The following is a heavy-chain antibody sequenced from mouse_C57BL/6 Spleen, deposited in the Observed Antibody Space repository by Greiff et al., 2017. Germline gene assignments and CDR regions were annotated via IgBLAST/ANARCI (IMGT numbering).Heavy chain of an antibody. Sequence: EVKLMESGPGLVKPSQSLSLTCSVTGYSITSGYYWNWIRQFPGNKLEWMGYISYDGSNNYNPSLKNRISITRDTSKNQFFLKLNSVTTADTATYYCARVMELTTGVAEGFDYWGQGTTLTVSS. CDR2: ISYDGSN. CDR3: ARVMELTTGVAEGFDY. V-gene: IGHV3-6*01. CDR1: GYSITSGYY. J-gene: IGHJ2*01. D-gene: IGHD1-1*01.